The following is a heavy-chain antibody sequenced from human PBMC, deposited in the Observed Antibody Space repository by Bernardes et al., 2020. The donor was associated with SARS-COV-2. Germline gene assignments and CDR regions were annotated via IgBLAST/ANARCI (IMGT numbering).Heavy chain of an antibody. V-gene: IGHV1-2*02. CDR1: GYTFSGQF. D-gene: IGHD2-21*02. J-gene: IGHJ4*02. Sequence: ASVKVSCMASGYTFSGQFMNWVRQAPGQGLEWMGWINPNSGDTNYAQKFQGRVTMTSDPSISTAYMELSSLKSDDTAVYYCVTGGDYNYWGQGTLVTVSS. CDR2: INPNSGDT. CDR3: VTGGDYNY.